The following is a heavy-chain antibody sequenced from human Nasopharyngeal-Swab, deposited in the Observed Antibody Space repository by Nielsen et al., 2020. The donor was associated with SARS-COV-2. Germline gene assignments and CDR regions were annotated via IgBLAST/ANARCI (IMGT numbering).Heavy chain of an antibody. CDR2: IYYSGST. Sequence: SETLSLTCTVSGGSISSSSYYWGWIRQPPGKGLEWIGSIYYSGSTYYNPSLKSRVTISVDTSKNQFSLKLSSVTAADTAVYYCAREIITIFGVVTPNWFDPWGQGTLVTVSS. CDR1: GGSISSSSYY. D-gene: IGHD3-3*01. J-gene: IGHJ5*02. CDR3: AREIITIFGVVTPNWFDP. V-gene: IGHV4-39*02.